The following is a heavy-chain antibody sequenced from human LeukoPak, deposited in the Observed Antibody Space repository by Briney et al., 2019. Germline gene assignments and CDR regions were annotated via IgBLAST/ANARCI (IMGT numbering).Heavy chain of an antibody. J-gene: IGHJ3*02. D-gene: IGHD3-10*01. CDR2: ISSSGSTI. V-gene: IGHV3-48*04. Sequence: LAGGSLRLSCAASGFTFSYYSMNWVRQAPGKGLEWVSYISSSGSTIYYADSVKGRFTISRDNAKNSLYLQMNSLRAEDTAVYYCARHTLITMVRGVTRDLGAFDIWGQGTMVTVSS. CDR1: GFTFSYYS. CDR3: ARHTLITMVRGVTRDLGAFDI.